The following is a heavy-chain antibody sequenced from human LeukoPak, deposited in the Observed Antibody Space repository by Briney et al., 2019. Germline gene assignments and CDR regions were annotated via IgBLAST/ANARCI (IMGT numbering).Heavy chain of an antibody. CDR2: ISSSSSYI. Sequence: GGSLRLSCAASGFTFSSYSMNWVRQAPGKGLEWVSSISSSSSYIYYADSMKGRFTISRDNAKNSLYLQMNSLRAEDTAVYYCARGDDELELVDYWGQGTLVTVSS. CDR1: GFTFSSYS. J-gene: IGHJ4*02. V-gene: IGHV3-21*01. CDR3: ARGDDELELVDY. D-gene: IGHD1-7*01.